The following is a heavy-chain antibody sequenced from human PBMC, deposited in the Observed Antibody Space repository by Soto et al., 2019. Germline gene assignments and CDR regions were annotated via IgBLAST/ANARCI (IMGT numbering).Heavy chain of an antibody. V-gene: IGHV4-31*02. CDR2: IYYSGST. CDR3: AREYYYGSSGFDY. Sequence: WTWIRQHPQKVLEWIGHIYYSGSTYYNPSLKSRVTVSVDTSKNPFSLKLSSVTAADTAVYYCAREYYYGSSGFDYWGQGTLVTVSS. D-gene: IGHD3-22*01. J-gene: IGHJ4*02.